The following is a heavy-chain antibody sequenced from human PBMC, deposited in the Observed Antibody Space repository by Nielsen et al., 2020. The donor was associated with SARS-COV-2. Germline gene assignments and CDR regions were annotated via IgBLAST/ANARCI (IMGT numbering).Heavy chain of an antibody. D-gene: IGHD3-3*01. CDR2: IDPSDSYT. Sequence: GESLKISCQGSGYSFTSYRISWVRQMPGKGLEWMGRIDPSDSYTNYSPSFQGHVTISADKSISTAYLQWSSLKASDTAMYYCARHFSGVTILNLFDPWGQGTLVTVSS. V-gene: IGHV5-10-1*01. CDR1: GYSFTSYR. CDR3: ARHFSGVTILNLFDP. J-gene: IGHJ5*02.